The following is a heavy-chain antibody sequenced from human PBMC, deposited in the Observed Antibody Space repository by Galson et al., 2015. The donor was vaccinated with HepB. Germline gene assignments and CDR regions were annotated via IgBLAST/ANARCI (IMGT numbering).Heavy chain of an antibody. CDR3: ATGYYYFSGATSYDW. CDR1: GFTFSSYG. J-gene: IGHJ4*02. Sequence: SLRLSCAASGFTFSSYGMHWVRQAPGKGLEWVAVIWYDGSNKYYADSVKGRFTISRDNSKNTLYLQMDSLRVEDTAVYYCATGYYYFSGATSYDWWGQGTLVTVSP. V-gene: IGHV3-33*08. CDR2: IWYDGSNK. D-gene: IGHD3-10*01.